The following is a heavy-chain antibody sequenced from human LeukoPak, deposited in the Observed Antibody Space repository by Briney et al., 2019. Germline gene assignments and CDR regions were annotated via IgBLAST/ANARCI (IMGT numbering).Heavy chain of an antibody. CDR1: GYTFTSYY. D-gene: IGHD5-24*01. CDR2: INPSGGST. Sequence: ASVTVSCKASGYTFTSYYMHWVRQAPGRGLEWMGIINPSGGSTSYAQKSQGRVTMTRDTSTSTVYMELSSLRSEDTAVYYCAREWRRWLQLRGAFDIWGQGTMVTVSS. V-gene: IGHV1-46*01. CDR3: AREWRRWLQLRGAFDI. J-gene: IGHJ3*02.